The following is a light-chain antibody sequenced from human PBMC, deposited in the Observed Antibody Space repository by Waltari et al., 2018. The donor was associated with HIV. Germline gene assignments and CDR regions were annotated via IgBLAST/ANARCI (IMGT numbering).Light chain of an antibody. V-gene: IGLV1-40*01. CDR2: DNI. Sequence: QSVLTQPPSVSGAPGQRVTISCTGSSSNLGLGYDVQWYQQLPGTAPKLPVYDNINRLPGVPDRFSGSKSGISASLASTGLQAEDEANYYCQSYDNSLSAWVFGGGTKVTVL. J-gene: IGLJ3*02. CDR1: SSNLGLGYD. CDR3: QSYDNSLSAWV.